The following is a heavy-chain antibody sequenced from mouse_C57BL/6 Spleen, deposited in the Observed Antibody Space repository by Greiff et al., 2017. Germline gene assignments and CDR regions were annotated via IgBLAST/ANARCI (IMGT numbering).Heavy chain of an antibody. D-gene: IGHD1-1*02. Sequence: QVQLQQPGAELVKPGASVKMSCKASGYTFTSYWITWVKQRPGQGLEWIGDFYPGSGSTNYNEKFKSKATLTVDTSSSTVYMQLSSLTAEDSAVYYCARRGGLVFDYWGQGTTLTVSS. V-gene: IGHV1-55*01. CDR1: GYTFTSYW. CDR3: ARRGGLVFDY. J-gene: IGHJ2*01. CDR2: FYPGSGST.